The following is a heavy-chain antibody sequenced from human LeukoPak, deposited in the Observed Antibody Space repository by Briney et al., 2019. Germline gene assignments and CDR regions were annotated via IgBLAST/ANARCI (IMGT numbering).Heavy chain of an antibody. V-gene: IGHV4-61*02. CDR3: AKEKRESGLRAFHI. Sequence: PSETLSLTCTVSHDSISGGDDFWNWFRQPAGKGLEWIGRIYARGTTLYSPSLESRVTISLDTSKNHFSLRMTFVTAADTAVYYCAKEKRESGLRAFHIWGQGTMVTVSS. CDR1: HDSISGGDDF. CDR2: IYARGTT. J-gene: IGHJ3*02. D-gene: IGHD3-10*01.